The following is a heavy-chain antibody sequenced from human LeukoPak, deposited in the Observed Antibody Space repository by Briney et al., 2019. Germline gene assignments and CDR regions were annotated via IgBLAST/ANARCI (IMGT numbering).Heavy chain of an antibody. CDR3: AREATMVRGVLNWFDP. Sequence: ASVKVSCKASGYTFTSYYMHWVRQAPGQGLEWMGIINPSGGSTSYAQKFQGRVTITADESTSTAYMELSSLRSEDTAVYYCAREATMVRGVLNWFDPWGQGTLVTVSS. J-gene: IGHJ5*02. D-gene: IGHD3-10*01. CDR1: GYTFTSYY. V-gene: IGHV1-46*01. CDR2: INPSGGST.